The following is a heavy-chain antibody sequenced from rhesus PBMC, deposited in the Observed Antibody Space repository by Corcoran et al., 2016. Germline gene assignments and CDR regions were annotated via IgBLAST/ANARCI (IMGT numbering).Heavy chain of an antibody. V-gene: IGHV7-114*01. Sequence: QVQLVQSGAEVKQPGASGKVSCKASGYTFTMHGGTWVRQAHGQRLEWRACINTDTGNPTYAQGFKDRFTFSMDTSISTAYLQISSLKAEDTAVYYCARHGLVGATIDYWGQGVLVTVSS. CDR3: ARHGLVGATIDY. J-gene: IGHJ4*01. D-gene: IGHD1-44*02. CDR2: INTDTGNP. CDR1: GYTFTMHG.